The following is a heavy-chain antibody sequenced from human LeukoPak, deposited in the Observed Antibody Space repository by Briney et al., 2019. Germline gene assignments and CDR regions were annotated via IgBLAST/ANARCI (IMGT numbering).Heavy chain of an antibody. Sequence: GGSLRLSCAASGFTFSSYAMHWVRQAPGKGLEYVSGISSDGGSPFHVNSVKGRFTISRDNSKDTLYLQLGSLRAEDMAVYYCAREYCSGGRCQYYFDYWGQGTLVTVSS. CDR1: GFTFSSYA. V-gene: IGHV3-64*01. J-gene: IGHJ4*02. CDR2: ISSDGGSP. CDR3: AREYCSGGRCQYYFDY. D-gene: IGHD2-15*01.